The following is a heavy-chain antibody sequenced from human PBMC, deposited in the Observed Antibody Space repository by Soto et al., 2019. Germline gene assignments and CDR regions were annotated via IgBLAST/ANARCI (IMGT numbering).Heavy chain of an antibody. CDR1: GFTFSTYA. J-gene: IGHJ4*02. CDR3: AKVFSPELGNYFDH. V-gene: IGHV3-23*01. Sequence: LRLSCAASGFTFSTYAMNWVRQAPGKGLEWVSAISNSFSDGNTHYADSVKGRFTISRDNDKNTVFLEMNSLRAEDTAVYYCAKVFSPELGNYFDHWGQGTLVTVSS. CDR2: ISNSFSDGNT. D-gene: IGHD1-7*01.